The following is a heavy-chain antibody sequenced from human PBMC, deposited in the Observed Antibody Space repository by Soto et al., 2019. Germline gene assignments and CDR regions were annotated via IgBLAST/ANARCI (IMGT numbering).Heavy chain of an antibody. Sequence: GGSLRLSCAASGFAFSSFAISWGGQAAGKGLEWVSSITDSGDETYYSDSVRGRFTITRDNPKNTVFLLLNSLRAEDTARYYCAKDAAGRVAARFDHWGQGNLVTVSS. CDR1: GFAFSSFA. CDR2: ITDSGDET. J-gene: IGHJ4*02. V-gene: IGHV3-23*01. D-gene: IGHD6-13*01. CDR3: AKDAAGRVAARFDH.